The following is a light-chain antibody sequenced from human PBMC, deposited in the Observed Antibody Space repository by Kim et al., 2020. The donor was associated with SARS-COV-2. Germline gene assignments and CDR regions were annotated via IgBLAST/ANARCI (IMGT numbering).Light chain of an antibody. Sequence: SSELTQDPAVSVALGQTVSITCQGDSHRSYYATWYQQKPGQAPILVIYGKNNRPSGIPDRFSGSSSGNTASLTITGTQAGDEADYYCNSRDSNDNVVFGG. J-gene: IGLJ2*01. CDR1: SHRSYY. V-gene: IGLV3-19*01. CDR2: GKN. CDR3: NSRDSNDNVV.